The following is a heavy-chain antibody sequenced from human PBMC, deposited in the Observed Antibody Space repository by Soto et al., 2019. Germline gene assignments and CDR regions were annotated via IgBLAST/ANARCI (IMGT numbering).Heavy chain of an antibody. J-gene: IGHJ4*02. CDR3: ASGASRWYPYFFDS. CDR1: EGTFNSYA. D-gene: IGHD6-13*01. V-gene: IGHV1-69*01. CDR2: IIPYYNTL. Sequence: QAQVVQSGAEVRKPGSSVKLSCKASEGTFNSYAIAWVRQAPGQGLEWMGGIIPYYNTLNYAQKFQDRVTITADDSTNTVYMELSSLRSDATAVYFCASGASRWYPYFFDSWAQATLVTVSS.